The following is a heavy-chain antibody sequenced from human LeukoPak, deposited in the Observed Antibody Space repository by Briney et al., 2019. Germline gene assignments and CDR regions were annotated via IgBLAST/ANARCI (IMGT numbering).Heavy chain of an antibody. Sequence: ASVKVSCKASGYTFNYYYMHWVRQAPGQGLEWMGWINPSSGATNYAQKFQGRVTMTRDTSVSTAYMELTRLRFDDSAVFYCIRGPGHYFDYWGQGTVVTVPS. J-gene: IGHJ4*02. CDR1: GYTFNYYY. V-gene: IGHV1-2*02. CDR2: INPSSGAT. CDR3: IRGPGHYFDY. D-gene: IGHD3-10*01.